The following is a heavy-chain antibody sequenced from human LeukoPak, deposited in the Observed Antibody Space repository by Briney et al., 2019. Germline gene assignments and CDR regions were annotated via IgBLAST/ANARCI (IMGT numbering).Heavy chain of an antibody. D-gene: IGHD6-6*01. CDR2: MYYSGST. V-gene: IGHV4-59*01. J-gene: IGHJ4*02. Sequence: SEALSLTCTVSGGPISSDSWSWSRQAPGKGQEWIGDMYYSGSTNYDPSLKSRVSISVDPSKNHFSLKLSSVTAADTAVYYCARIITGRLDYWGQGTLVTVSS. CDR3: ARIITGRLDY. CDR1: GGPISSDS.